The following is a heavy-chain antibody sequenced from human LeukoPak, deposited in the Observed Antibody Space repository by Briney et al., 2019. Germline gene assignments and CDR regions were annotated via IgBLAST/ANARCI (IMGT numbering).Heavy chain of an antibody. CDR2: IYYSGST. J-gene: IGHJ4*02. CDR3: VRSIVVVPAATRSPRYYFDY. Sequence: SETLSLTCTVSGGSISSGDYYWSWIRQPPGKGLEWIRYIYYSGSTYYNPSLKSRVTISVDTSKNQFSLKLSSVTAADTAVYYCVRSIVVVPAATRSPRYYFDYWGQGTLVTVSS. D-gene: IGHD2-2*01. V-gene: IGHV4-30-4*08. CDR1: GGSISSGDYY.